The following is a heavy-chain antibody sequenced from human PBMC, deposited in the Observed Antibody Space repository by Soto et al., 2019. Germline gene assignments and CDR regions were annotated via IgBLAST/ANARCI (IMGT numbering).Heavy chain of an antibody. D-gene: IGHD3-10*01. CDR3: ARVGYYGSGSSSWFDP. CDR2: IIPILGIA. J-gene: IGHJ5*02. CDR1: GYTFTSYY. Sequence: GASVKVSCKASGYTFTSYYMNWVRQAPGQGLEWLGRIIPILGIANYAQRFQGRVTITADKSTSTAYMELSSLRSEDTAVYYCARVGYYGSGSSSWFDPWGQGTLVTVSS. V-gene: IGHV1-69*04.